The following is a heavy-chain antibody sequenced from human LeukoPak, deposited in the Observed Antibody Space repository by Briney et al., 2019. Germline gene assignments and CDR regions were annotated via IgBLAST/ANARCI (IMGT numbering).Heavy chain of an antibody. J-gene: IGHJ5*02. CDR2: ISYDGSNK. CDR3: ARESNLSWFGP. D-gene: IGHD1-14*01. Sequence: GRSLRLSCAASGFTFSSYAMHWVRQAPGKGLEWVAVISYDGSNKYYADSVKGRITISRDNSKNTLYLQMNSLRAEDTAVYYCARESNLSWFGPWGQGTLVTVSS. CDR1: GFTFSSYA. V-gene: IGHV3-30-3*01.